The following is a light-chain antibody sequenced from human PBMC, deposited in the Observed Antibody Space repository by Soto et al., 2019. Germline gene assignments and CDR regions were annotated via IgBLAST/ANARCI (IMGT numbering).Light chain of an antibody. Sequence: GERATLSCRASQSLSSSYLAWYQQKPGQAPRLLIYGASSRPSGIPGRFSGSGSGTDFTLTISRLEPEDFAVYYCQQYHASPRTFGQGTKVDIK. CDR2: GAS. CDR1: QSLSSSY. V-gene: IGKV3-20*01. CDR3: QQYHASPRT. J-gene: IGKJ1*01.